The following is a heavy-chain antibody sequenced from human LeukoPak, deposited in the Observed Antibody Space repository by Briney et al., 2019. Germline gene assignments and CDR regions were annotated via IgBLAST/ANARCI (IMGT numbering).Heavy chain of an antibody. Sequence: GGSLRLSCVASGFTFYSYGMTWVRQAPGRGLEWVSFISGSGGTTYYADSVKGRFTISRDDSKNTLYLRMKSLIAEDTAIYYCAKGALRGCSAPGALDMWARGTKVTVSP. D-gene: IGHD5-12*01. V-gene: IGHV3-23*01. CDR2: ISGSGGTT. J-gene: IGHJ3*02. CDR1: GFTFYSYG. CDR3: AKGALRGCSAPGALDM.